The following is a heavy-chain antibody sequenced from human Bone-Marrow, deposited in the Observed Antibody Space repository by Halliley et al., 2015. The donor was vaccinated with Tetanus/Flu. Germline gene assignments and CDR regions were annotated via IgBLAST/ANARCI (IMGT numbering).Heavy chain of an antibody. CDR1: HVSVNNYY. Sequence: TLSLTCSVSHVSVNNYYWSWIRQSPGKGLEWIGYVYHIGLTNYNPSLRGRVTISVDTSKNQFSLQLSSVTAADTGTYYCARGDSPNSFMLYYFDYWGQGAPFTVSP. V-gene: IGHV4-59*02. D-gene: IGHD5-18*01. CDR3: ARGDSPNSFMLYYFDY. J-gene: IGHJ4*02. CDR2: VYHIGLT.